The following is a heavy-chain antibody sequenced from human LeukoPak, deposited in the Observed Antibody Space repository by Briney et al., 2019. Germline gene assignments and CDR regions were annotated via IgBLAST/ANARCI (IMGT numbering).Heavy chain of an antibody. J-gene: IGHJ3*02. Sequence: GGSLRLSCAASGFTFSSYAMNWVRQAPGKGLEWVSSISSSSSYIYYADSVKGRFTISRDNAKNSLYLQMNSLRAEDTAVYYCARDAFDAFDIWGQGTMVTVSS. D-gene: IGHD2/OR15-2a*01. CDR1: GFTFSSYA. CDR2: ISSSSSYI. V-gene: IGHV3-21*01. CDR3: ARDAFDAFDI.